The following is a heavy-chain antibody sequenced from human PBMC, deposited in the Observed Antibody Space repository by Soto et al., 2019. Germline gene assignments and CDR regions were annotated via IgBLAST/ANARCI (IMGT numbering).Heavy chain of an antibody. V-gene: IGHV4-34*01. Sequence: ASETLSLTCAVYGGSFSGYYWSWIRQPPGKGLEWIGEINHSGSTNYNPSLKSRVTISVDTSKNQFSLKLSSVTAADTAVYYCARVDSSGWFYYYYGMDVWGQGTTVTVSS. J-gene: IGHJ6*02. D-gene: IGHD6-19*01. CDR2: INHSGST. CDR1: GGSFSGYY. CDR3: ARVDSSGWFYYYYGMDV.